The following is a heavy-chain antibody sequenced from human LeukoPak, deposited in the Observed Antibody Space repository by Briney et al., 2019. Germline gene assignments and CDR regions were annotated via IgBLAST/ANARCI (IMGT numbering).Heavy chain of an antibody. V-gene: IGHV3-30*18. CDR2: ISYDGSNK. J-gene: IGHJ4*02. CDR1: GFTFSSYG. D-gene: IGHD3-22*01. CDR3: AKRLGDYFDY. Sequence: PGGSLRLSCAASGFTFSSYGMYWVRQAPGKGLEWVGFISYDGSNKYYADSVKGRFTISRDNSKNTLFLQLNSLRAEDTAVYYCAKRLGDYFDYWGQGTLVTVSS.